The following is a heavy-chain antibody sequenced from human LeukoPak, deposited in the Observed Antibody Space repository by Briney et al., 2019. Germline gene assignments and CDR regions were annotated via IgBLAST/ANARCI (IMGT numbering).Heavy chain of an antibody. J-gene: IGHJ4*02. CDR3: ARGFIAVAGLGVY. Sequence: ASVKVSCKASGYTFTGYYMHWVRQAPGQGLEWMGWINPNSGGTNYAQKFQGRVTMSRDTSISTAYMELSRLRSDDTAVYYCARGFIAVAGLGVYWGQGTLVTVSS. V-gene: IGHV1-2*02. CDR1: GYTFTGYY. CDR2: INPNSGGT. D-gene: IGHD6-19*01.